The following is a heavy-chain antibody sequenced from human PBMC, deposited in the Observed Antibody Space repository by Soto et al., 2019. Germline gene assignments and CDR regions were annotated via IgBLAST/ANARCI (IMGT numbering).Heavy chain of an antibody. CDR3: ARRGLFSQSTPSETLSADTAMVRSVLPDAFDI. J-gene: IGHJ3*02. CDR2: IYPGDSDT. CDR1: GYSFTSYW. Sequence: GESLKISCKGSGYSFTSYWIGWVRQMPGKGLEWMGIIYPGDSDTRYSPSFQGQVTISADKSISTAYLQWSSLKASDTAMYYCARRGLFSQSTPSETLSADTAMVRSVLPDAFDIWGQGTMVTVSS. V-gene: IGHV5-51*01. D-gene: IGHD5-18*01.